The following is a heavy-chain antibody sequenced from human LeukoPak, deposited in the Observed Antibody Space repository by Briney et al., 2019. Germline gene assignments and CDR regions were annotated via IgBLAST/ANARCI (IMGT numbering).Heavy chain of an antibody. D-gene: IGHD3-16*01. V-gene: IGHV4-39*07. CDR2: INYRGST. J-gene: IGHJ4*02. Sequence: SETWSLTCTVSNASISSNTYYRTWIRQPPGKGLEYIGSINYRGSTYYNPSLKSRVTLSVDTSKNQFSLKLNSVTAADTAVYYCATYKYDYVWGNQHFDYWGQGTLVAVSS. CDR3: ATYKYDYVWGNQHFDY. CDR1: NASISSNTYY.